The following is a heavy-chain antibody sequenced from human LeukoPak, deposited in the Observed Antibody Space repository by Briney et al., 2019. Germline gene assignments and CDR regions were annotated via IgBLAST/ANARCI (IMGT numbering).Heavy chain of an antibody. J-gene: IGHJ4*03. CDR2: ISYDGSNK. D-gene: IGHD4-17*01. CDR1: GFTFSSYG. Sequence: GGSLRLSCAASGFTFSSYGMHWVRQAPGKGLEWVAVISYDGSNKYYADSVKGRFTISRDNSKNTLYLQMNSLRAEDTAVYYCAKGRTVTTGMRYFDYWGQGTTVTVSS. CDR3: AKGRTVTTGMRYFDY. V-gene: IGHV3-30*18.